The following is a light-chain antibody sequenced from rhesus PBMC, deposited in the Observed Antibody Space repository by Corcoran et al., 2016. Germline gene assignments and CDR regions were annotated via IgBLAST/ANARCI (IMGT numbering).Light chain of an antibody. CDR2: KAS. J-gene: IGKJ1*01. Sequence: DIQMTQSPSSLSASVGDRVTLTCRASQDISSWLAWYQQNPGKTPKLLIYKASSLQSGVPSRLGGRGSGTDVTLTISSLQPEDFATYYCQQYNSAPWTCGQGTKVEIK. V-gene: IGKV1-21*01. CDR1: QDISSW. CDR3: QQYNSAPWT.